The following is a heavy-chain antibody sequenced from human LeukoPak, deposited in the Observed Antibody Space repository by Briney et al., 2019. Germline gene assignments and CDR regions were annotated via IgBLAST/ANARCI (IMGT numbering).Heavy chain of an antibody. CDR1: GFTFSSHA. V-gene: IGHV3-23*01. D-gene: IGHD2-2*01. J-gene: IGHJ5*02. Sequence: GGSLRLSCAASGFTFSSHAMSWVRQAPGKGLEWVAAISGSGGSTYYADSVKGRFTISRDNSKNTLYLQMNSLRAEDTAVYYCAKDRGVVVPENWFDPWGQGTLITVSS. CDR3: AKDRGVVVPENWFDP. CDR2: ISGSGGST.